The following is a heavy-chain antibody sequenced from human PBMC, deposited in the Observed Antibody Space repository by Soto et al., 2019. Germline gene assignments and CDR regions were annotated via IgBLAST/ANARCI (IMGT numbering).Heavy chain of an antibody. D-gene: IGHD6-13*01. J-gene: IGHJ4*02. CDR1: GYTFTGYY. Sequence: ASVKVSCKASGYTFTGYYMHWVRQAPGQGLEWMGWINPNSGGTNYAQKFQGRVTMTRDTSISTAYMELSRLRSDDTAVYYCARVPGRYSSSWYYFDYWGRGTLVTVSS. CDR2: INPNSGGT. CDR3: ARVPGRYSSSWYYFDY. V-gene: IGHV1-2*02.